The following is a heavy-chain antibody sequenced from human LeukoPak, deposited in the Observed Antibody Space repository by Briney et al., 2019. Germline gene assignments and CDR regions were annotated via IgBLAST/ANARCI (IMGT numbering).Heavy chain of an antibody. CDR1: GFTFSSYG. CDR3: ARDGSFWRGYPYYFDY. J-gene: IGHJ4*02. D-gene: IGHD3-3*01. CDR2: IWYDGSNQ. V-gene: IGHV3-33*01. Sequence: GGSLRLSCAASGFTFSSYGMHWVRQAPGKGLEWVAIIWYDGSNQYYAGSVKGRFTISRDNSKNTLYLQVNSLRAEDTAVYYCARDGSFWRGYPYYFDYWGQGTLVTVSS.